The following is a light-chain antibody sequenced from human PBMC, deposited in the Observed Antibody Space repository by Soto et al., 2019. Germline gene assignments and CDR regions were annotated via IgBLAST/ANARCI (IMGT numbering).Light chain of an antibody. Sequence: EIVMTQSPATLSVSPGERATLSCRASQSVTTNLAWYQQKPGQAPRLLIYGASTRATGVPARFSGSGSGTECTLTISSLQSEDLAVYYCHQFHNWPLLTFGPGTKVELK. CDR2: GAS. CDR3: HQFHNWPLLT. V-gene: IGKV3-15*01. CDR1: QSVTTN. J-gene: IGKJ3*01.